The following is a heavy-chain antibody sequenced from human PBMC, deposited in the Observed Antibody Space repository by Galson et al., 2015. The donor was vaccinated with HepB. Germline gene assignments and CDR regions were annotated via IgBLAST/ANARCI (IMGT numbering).Heavy chain of an antibody. CDR1: GGTFSSYA. CDR2: IIPIFGTA. V-gene: IGHV1-69*13. CDR3: ATQRTRDGYNYSRYFDL. D-gene: IGHD5-24*01. Sequence: SVKVSCKASGGTFSSYAISWVRQAPGQGLEWMGGIIPIFGTANYAQKFQGRVTITADESTSTAYMELSSLRSEDTAVYYCATQRTRDGYNYSRYFDLWGRGTLVTVSS. J-gene: IGHJ2*01.